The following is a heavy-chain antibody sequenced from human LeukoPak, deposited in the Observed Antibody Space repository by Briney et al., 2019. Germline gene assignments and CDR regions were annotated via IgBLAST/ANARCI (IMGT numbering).Heavy chain of an antibody. CDR1: GFTFSSYA. Sequence: PGGSLRLSCAASGFTFSSYAMHWVRQAPGKGLEWVAVIWYDGSNKYYADSVKGRFTISRDNSKNTLYLQMNSLRAEDTAVYYCARDQTVTHFFDYWGQGTLVTVSS. J-gene: IGHJ4*02. CDR3: ARDQTVTHFFDY. CDR2: IWYDGSNK. V-gene: IGHV3-33*08. D-gene: IGHD4-17*01.